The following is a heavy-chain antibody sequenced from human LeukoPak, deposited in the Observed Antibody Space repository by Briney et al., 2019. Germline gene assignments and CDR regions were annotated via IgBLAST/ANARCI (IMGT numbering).Heavy chain of an antibody. V-gene: IGHV3-53*01. D-gene: IGHD3-3*01. Sequence: GGSLRLSCAASGFTVSSNYMSWVRQAPGKGLEWVSVIYSGGGTYYADSVKGRFTISRDNSKNTLYLQMNSLRAEDTAVYYCARSANYDFWSGYLGAFDYWGQGTLVTVSS. CDR2: IYSGGGT. CDR1: GFTVSSNY. CDR3: ARSANYDFWSGYLGAFDY. J-gene: IGHJ4*02.